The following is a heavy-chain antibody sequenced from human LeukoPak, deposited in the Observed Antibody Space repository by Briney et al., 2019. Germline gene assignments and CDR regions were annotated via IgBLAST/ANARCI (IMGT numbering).Heavy chain of an antibody. J-gene: IGHJ6*02. CDR3: ASSPATLWGVDYYYGMDV. D-gene: IGHD3-16*01. CDR1: GFTFVDYA. V-gene: IGHV3-9*01. Sequence: PGRSLRLSCAASGFTFVDYAMHWFRQAPGKGLEGVSGISWNSGSIGYADSVKGRFTISRDNAKNSLYLQMNSLRAGDTALYYCASSPATLWGVDYYYGMDVWGQGTTVTVSS. CDR2: ISWNSGSI.